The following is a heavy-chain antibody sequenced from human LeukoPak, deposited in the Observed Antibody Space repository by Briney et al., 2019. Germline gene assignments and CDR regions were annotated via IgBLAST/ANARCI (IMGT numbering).Heavy chain of an antibody. J-gene: IGHJ6*02. Sequence: GASVKVSCKASGYTFTSYGISWVRQAPGQGLEWMGWISAYNGNTNYAQKLQGRVTMTTDTSTSTAYMELRSLRSDDTAVYYCARDRDFWSGDYYYYGMDVWGQGTTVTVSS. CDR1: GYTFTSYG. D-gene: IGHD3-3*01. V-gene: IGHV1-18*01. CDR3: ARDRDFWSGDYYYYGMDV. CDR2: ISAYNGNT.